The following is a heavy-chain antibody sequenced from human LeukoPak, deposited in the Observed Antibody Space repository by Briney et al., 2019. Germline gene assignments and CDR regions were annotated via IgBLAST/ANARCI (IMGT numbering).Heavy chain of an antibody. J-gene: IGHJ4*02. CDR3: TRGGVDC. D-gene: IGHD1-26*01. V-gene: IGHV3-74*01. CDR2: INGDGSTT. Sequence: GGSLRLSCAASGFTFSSYWTHWVRQAPGKGLVWVSRINGDGSTTTYADSVKGRFTISRDNAKNTLYLQMNSLRAEDTAVYYCTRGGVDCWGQGTLVTVSS. CDR1: GFTFSSYW.